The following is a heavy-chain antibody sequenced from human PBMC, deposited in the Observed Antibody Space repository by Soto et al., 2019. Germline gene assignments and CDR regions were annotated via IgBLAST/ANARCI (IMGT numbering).Heavy chain of an antibody. CDR1: GYSISSGYY. CDR3: ARSLLTSSWYAGS. J-gene: IGHJ5*02. V-gene: IGHV4-38-2*01. Sequence: PSETLSLTCAVSGYSISSGYYWGWFRQSPGKGLEWIGSIYHSGTTYYNPSLKSRVTISLDTSKNQFSLKLSSVTAADTAVYYCARSLLTSSWYAGSWGQGTQVTVSS. CDR2: IYHSGTT. D-gene: IGHD6-13*01.